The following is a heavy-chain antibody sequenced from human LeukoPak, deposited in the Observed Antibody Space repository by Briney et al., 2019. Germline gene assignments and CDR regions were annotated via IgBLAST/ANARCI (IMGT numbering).Heavy chain of an antibody. D-gene: IGHD2-15*01. Sequence: GGSLRLSCAASGFSFSTSWMSWVRQAPGKGLEWVANTKEDGSEKHYVDSVKGRFTISRDNAKNSLYLQMNSLRAEDTAVYYCARARPYGSYGYWGQGSLVTVSS. CDR3: ARARPYGSYGY. J-gene: IGHJ4*02. V-gene: IGHV3-7*01. CDR2: TKEDGSEK. CDR1: GFSFSTSW.